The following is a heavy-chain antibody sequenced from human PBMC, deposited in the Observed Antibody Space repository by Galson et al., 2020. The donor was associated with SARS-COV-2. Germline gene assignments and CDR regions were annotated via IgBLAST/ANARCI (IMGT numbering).Heavy chain of an antibody. V-gene: IGHV1-2*02. CDR3: VRGLSGDWPYYYFYGMDV. Sequence: RQDASVKVSCKASGYRFTGYYMYWVRQAPGQGLEYMGWINPSTGSASYGQNFQDRVTMTSDMSITTAFLKFSGLTFDDTAVYYCVRGLSGDWPYYYFYGMDVWGQGTPVTVSS. J-gene: IGHJ6*02. D-gene: IGHD2-21*02. CDR2: INPSTGSA. CDR1: GYRFTGYY.